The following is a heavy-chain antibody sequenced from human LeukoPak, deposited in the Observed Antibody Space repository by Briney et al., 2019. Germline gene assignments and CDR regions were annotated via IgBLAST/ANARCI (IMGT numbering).Heavy chain of an antibody. J-gene: IGHJ5*02. CDR2: IYYSGST. V-gene: IGHV4-59*08. Sequence: KPSETLSLTCTVSGGSISSYYWSWIRQPPGKGLEWIGYIYYSGSTNYNPSLKSRVTISVDTSKNQFSLKLSSVTAADTGVHYCTRNYGSGKGFDPWGQGTLVTVSS. D-gene: IGHD3-10*01. CDR1: GGSISSYY. CDR3: TRNYGSGKGFDP.